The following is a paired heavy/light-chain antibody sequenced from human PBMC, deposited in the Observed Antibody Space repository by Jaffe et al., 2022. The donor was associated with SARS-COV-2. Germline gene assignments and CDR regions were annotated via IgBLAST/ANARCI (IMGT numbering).Heavy chain of an antibody. CDR2: ISPYNGNR. Sequence: QVQLVQSGAEVKKPGDSVKVSCKASGYTFTSQGISWVRQAPGQGLEWMGWISPYNGNRNYAQKFQGRVTMTTDTPTSTVYLEVRSLRSDDTAVYYCARVPYGSGSWFDPWGQGTLVTVSS. D-gene: IGHD3-10*01. CDR3: ARVPYGSGSWFDP. CDR1: GYTFTSQG. J-gene: IGHJ5*02. V-gene: IGHV1-18*01.
Light chain of an antibody. CDR2: KNN. V-gene: IGLV1-47*01. CDR1: RSNIGGNS. CDR3: AAWDDSLNGGV. Sequence: QSVLTQPPSASGTPGQRVTISCSGGRSNIGGNSVYWYQQLPGTAPRLLIYKNNQRPSGVPDRFSGSKSGTSASLAISGLRSEDEADYYCAAWDDSLNGGVFGGGTKLTVL. J-gene: IGLJ3*02.